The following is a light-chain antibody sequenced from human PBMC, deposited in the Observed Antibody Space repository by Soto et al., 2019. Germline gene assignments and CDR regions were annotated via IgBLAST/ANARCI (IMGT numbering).Light chain of an antibody. CDR3: RSYDNSMSAWV. CDR2: GNT. J-gene: IGLJ3*02. V-gene: IGLV1-40*01. CDR1: SSNIGTGFE. Sequence: QSVLTQPPSVSGAPGQRVTISCTGSSSNIGTGFEVHWYQQLPGTAPKLLIYGNTNRPSGVPDRFSASKSGTSASLAIAGLQAEDEADYYCRSYDNSMSAWVFGGGTKLTVL.